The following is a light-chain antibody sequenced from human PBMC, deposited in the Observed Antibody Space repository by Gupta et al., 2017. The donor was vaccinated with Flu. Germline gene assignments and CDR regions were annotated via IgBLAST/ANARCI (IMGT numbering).Light chain of an antibody. CDR2: ADS. Sequence: DIQMTQSPSSVSASVGDRVTITCRASQGISSRLVWYQQKAGKAPRLLVYADSTLQSGVPSRFSGSGSGTDFTLTISSLQPEDFATYYCQQTNSFPITFGQGTRLEIK. V-gene: IGKV1-12*01. CDR1: QGISSR. J-gene: IGKJ5*01. CDR3: QQTNSFPIT.